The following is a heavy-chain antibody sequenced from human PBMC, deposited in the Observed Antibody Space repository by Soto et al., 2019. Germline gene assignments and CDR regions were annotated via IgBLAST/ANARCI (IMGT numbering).Heavy chain of an antibody. V-gene: IGHV3-64D*06. D-gene: IGHD3-16*02. CDR3: VNGPLTFGGVIRRVCWPYYFDY. CDR2: ISSNGGST. CDR1: GFTFSSYA. J-gene: IGHJ4*02. Sequence: EVQLVESGGGLVQPGGSLRLSCSASGFTFSSYAMHWVRQAPGKGLECASAISSNGGSTYYADSVKGRFTISRDNSKNRLYLQMISLRAEDTDVYYCVNGPLTFGGVIRRVCWPYYFDYWGPGSLVTVST.